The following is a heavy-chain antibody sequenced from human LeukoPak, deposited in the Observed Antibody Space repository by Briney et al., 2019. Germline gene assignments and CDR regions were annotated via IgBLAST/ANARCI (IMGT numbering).Heavy chain of an antibody. CDR3: ARRPGGYYDSNGILEYFDY. CDR1: GFSFSSYW. CDR2: IKEDGSEK. J-gene: IGHJ4*02. V-gene: IGHV3-7*01. Sequence: PGGSLRLSCAASGFSFSSYWMSWVRQAPGKRLEWVANIKEDGSEKYYVDSVKGRFTISRDNAKKSLYLQMNSLRAEDTAVYYCARRPGGYYDSNGILEYFDYWGQGILVTVSS. D-gene: IGHD3-22*01.